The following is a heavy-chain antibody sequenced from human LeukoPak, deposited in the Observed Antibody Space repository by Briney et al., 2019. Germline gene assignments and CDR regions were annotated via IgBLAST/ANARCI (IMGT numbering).Heavy chain of an antibody. D-gene: IGHD3-16*02. CDR3: ARGLAGPISVWGSYRPGAPYYMDV. CDR1: GGSISSSSYY. V-gene: IGHV4-39*07. CDR2: IYYSGST. Sequence: TSETLSLTCTVSGGSISSSSYYWGWIRQPPGKGLEWIGSIYYSGSTYYNPSLKSRVTISVDTSKNQFSLKLSSVTAADTAVYYCARGLAGPISVWGSYRPGAPYYMDVWGKGTTVTVSS. J-gene: IGHJ6*03.